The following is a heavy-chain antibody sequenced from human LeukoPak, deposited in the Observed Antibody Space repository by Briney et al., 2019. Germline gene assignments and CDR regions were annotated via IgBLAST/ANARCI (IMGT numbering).Heavy chain of an antibody. J-gene: IGHJ5*02. CDR1: GFTFSSYG. CDR2: ISYDGSNK. Sequence: TGGSPRLSCAASGFTFSSYGMHWARQAPGKGLEWVAVISYDGSNKYYADSVKGRFTISRDNSKNTLYLQMNSLRAEDTAVYYCAKGSALVVVTALGFDPWGQGTLVTVSS. V-gene: IGHV3-30*18. CDR3: AKGSALVVVTALGFDP. D-gene: IGHD2-21*02.